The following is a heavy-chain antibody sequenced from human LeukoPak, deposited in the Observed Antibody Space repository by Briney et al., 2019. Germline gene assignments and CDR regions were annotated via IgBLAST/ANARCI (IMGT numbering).Heavy chain of an antibody. Sequence: GGSLRLSCAASGFTFSSYAMSWVRQAPGKGLEWVSAISGSGGSTYYADSVKGRFTISRDNAKNSLYLQMNSLRAEDTAVYYCARDRYYGSGSRLDYWGQGTLVTVSS. D-gene: IGHD3-10*01. J-gene: IGHJ4*02. V-gene: IGHV3-23*01. CDR1: GFTFSSYA. CDR2: ISGSGGST. CDR3: ARDRYYGSGSRLDY.